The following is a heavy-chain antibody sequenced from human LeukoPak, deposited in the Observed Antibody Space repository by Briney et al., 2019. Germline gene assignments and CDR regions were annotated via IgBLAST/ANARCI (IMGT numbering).Heavy chain of an antibody. CDR3: ARVPRSKSHLHY. J-gene: IGHJ4*02. CDR2: ISAYNGNT. Sequence: GASVKVSCKASGYTFTSYGISWVRQAPVQGLEWMGWISAYNGNTNYAQKLQGRATMTTDTSTSTAYMELRSLRSDDTAVYYCARVPRSKSHLHYWGQGTLVTVSS. V-gene: IGHV1-18*01. CDR1: GYTFTSYG. D-gene: IGHD4-17*01.